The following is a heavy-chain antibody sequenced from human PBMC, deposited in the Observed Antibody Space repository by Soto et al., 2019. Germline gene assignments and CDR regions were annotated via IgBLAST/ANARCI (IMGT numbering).Heavy chain of an antibody. V-gene: IGHV3-30*18. CDR1: GFTFSSYG. CDR3: AKDLPNYDFWSGYYTSLDY. Sequence: GSLRLSCAASGFTFSSYGMHWVRQAPGKGLEWVAVISYDGSNKYYADSVKGRFTISRDNSKNTLYLQMNSLRAEDTAVYYCAKDLPNYDFWSGYYTSLDYWGQGTLVTVSS. J-gene: IGHJ4*02. CDR2: ISYDGSNK. D-gene: IGHD3-3*01.